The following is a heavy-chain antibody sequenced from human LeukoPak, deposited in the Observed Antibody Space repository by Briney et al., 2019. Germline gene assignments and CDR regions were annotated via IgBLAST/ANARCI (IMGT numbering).Heavy chain of an antibody. Sequence: ASVKVSCKASGYILSSYNMHWVRQAPGQGLEWLGIINPSGGSTSYAQKFQGRVTMTRDMSTSTVYMELSSLRSEDTAVYYCARGGYCSGGSCPEDWFDPWGQGTLVTVSS. V-gene: IGHV1-46*01. CDR2: INPSGGST. CDR3: ARGGYCSGGSCPEDWFDP. D-gene: IGHD2-15*01. CDR1: GYILSSYN. J-gene: IGHJ5*02.